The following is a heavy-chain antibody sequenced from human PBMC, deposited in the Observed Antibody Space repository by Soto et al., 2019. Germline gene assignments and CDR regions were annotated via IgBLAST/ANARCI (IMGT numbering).Heavy chain of an antibody. CDR3: ARGSIVATISPDY. J-gene: IGHJ4*02. Sequence: XSVKVSCKASGYTFTGYYMHWVREAPGQGLEWMGWINPNSGGTNYAQKFQGRVTMTRDTSISTAYMELSRLRSDDTAVYYCARGSIVATISPDYWGQGTLVTVSS. D-gene: IGHD5-12*01. CDR1: GYTFTGYY. CDR2: INPNSGGT. V-gene: IGHV1-2*02.